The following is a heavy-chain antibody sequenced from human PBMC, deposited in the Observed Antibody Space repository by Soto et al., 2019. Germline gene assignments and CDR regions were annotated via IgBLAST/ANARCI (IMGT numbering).Heavy chain of an antibody. V-gene: IGHV3-11*01. CDR2: IIPRGTTK. CDR3: ARVLNSYNSSSYYDSYYFDS. J-gene: IGHJ4*02. D-gene: IGHD3-22*01. CDR1: GFTFNDHY. Sequence: GGSLRLSCAASGFTFNDHYMTWVRQAPGKGLEWVASIIPRGTTKNHGVSVKGRFTISRDNAENSIYLQMNSQRAEDTAVYYCARVLNSYNSSSYYDSYYFDSWGQGTLVTVSS.